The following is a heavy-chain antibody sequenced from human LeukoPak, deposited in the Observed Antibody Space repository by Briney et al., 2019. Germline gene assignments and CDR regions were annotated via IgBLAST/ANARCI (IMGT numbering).Heavy chain of an antibody. J-gene: IGHJ4*02. CDR2: ISSSGSTI. D-gene: IGHD3-22*01. V-gene: IGHV3-11*01. CDR1: GFTFSDYY. CDR3: TRFDYYDSRGDYFDY. Sequence: SGGSLRLSCAASGFTFSDYYMSWIRQAPGKGLEWVSYISSSGSTIYYADSVKGRFTISRDNAKNSLYLQMNSLRAEDTAVYYCTRFDYYDSRGDYFDYWGQGTLVTVSS.